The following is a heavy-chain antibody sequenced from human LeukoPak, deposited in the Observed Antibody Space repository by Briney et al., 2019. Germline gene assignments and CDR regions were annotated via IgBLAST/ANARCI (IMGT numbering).Heavy chain of an antibody. CDR2: INYTRRP. CDR1: GYSIRNGFR. D-gene: IGHD2-2*01. CDR3: ARVARCTSCFDVDY. V-gene: IGHV4-38-2*02. J-gene: IGHJ4*02. Sequence: PSETLSLTCIVSGYSIRNGFRWSWIRLSPGKGLEWIGDINYTRRPSYNPSLKSRVTISVDTSKNQFSLTLSSVTAADTAVYYCARVARCTSCFDVDYWGQGTLVTVSS.